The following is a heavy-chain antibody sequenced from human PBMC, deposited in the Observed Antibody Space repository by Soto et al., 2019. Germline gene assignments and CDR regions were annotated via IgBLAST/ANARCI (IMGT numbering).Heavy chain of an antibody. Sequence: EVQLVESGGGLVQPGGSLRLSCAVSGFTFSDHYMDWVRQATGKGLEWVGRSRNKTKSYTTDYAASVKGRFTISRDDSKNSLYLQMNSLKTDDTAVYYCTRATDWGWGQGTLVTVSS. CDR1: GFTFSDHY. CDR3: TRATDWG. D-gene: IGHD1-1*01. J-gene: IGHJ4*02. CDR2: SRNKTKSYTT. V-gene: IGHV3-72*01.